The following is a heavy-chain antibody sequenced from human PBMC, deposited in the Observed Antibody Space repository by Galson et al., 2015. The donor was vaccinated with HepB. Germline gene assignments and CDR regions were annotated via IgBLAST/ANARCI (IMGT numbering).Heavy chain of an antibody. V-gene: IGHV3-74*01. D-gene: IGHD3-22*01. J-gene: IGHJ4*02. CDR1: GFTFSSYW. Sequence: SLRLSCAASGFTFSSYWMHWVRQGPGKGLVWVSRINSDGITTSYADSVKGRFTSSRDNAKNTLYLQMNSLRAEDTAVYYCARVAGGSSGYYYFVPEFYFDHWGQGTLVTVSS. CDR3: ARVAGGSSGYYYFVPEFYFDH. CDR2: INSDGITT.